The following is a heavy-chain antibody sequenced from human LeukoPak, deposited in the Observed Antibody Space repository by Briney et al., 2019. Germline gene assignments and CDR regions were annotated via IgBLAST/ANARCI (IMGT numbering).Heavy chain of an antibody. CDR2: ISSSSSYI. J-gene: IGHJ3*02. CDR1: GYTFTSYS. V-gene: IGHV3-21*01. CDR3: ARENFGNPKKYAFDI. D-gene: IGHD1-7*01. Sequence: SCKASGYTFTSYSMNWVRQAPGKGLEWVSSISSSSSYIYYADSVKGRFTISRDNAKNSLYLQMNTLRAEDTAVYYCARENFGNPKKYAFDIWGQGTMVTVSS.